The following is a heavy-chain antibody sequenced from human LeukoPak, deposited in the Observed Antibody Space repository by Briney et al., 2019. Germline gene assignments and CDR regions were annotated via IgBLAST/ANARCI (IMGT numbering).Heavy chain of an antibody. CDR3: ARDHVGYCSSTSCLTYYYYGMDV. Sequence: ASVTVSCKASGYTFTSYAMNWVRQAPGQGLEWMGWINTNTGNPTYAQGFTGRFVFSLDTSVSTAYLQISSLKAEDTAVYYCARDHVGYCSSTSCLTYYYYGMDVWGQGTTVTVSS. CDR2: INTNTGNP. D-gene: IGHD2-2*01. J-gene: IGHJ6*02. V-gene: IGHV7-4-1*02. CDR1: GYTFTSYA.